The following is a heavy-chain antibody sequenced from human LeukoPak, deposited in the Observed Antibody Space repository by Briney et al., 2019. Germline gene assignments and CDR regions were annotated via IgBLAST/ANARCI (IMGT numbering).Heavy chain of an antibody. CDR3: ARAPPSRDGYKWGECYFDY. Sequence: GRSLRLSCAASGFTFSSYGMHWVRQAPGKGLEWVAVIWYDGSNKYYADSVKGRFTISRDNSKNTLYLQMNSLRAEATAVYYCARAPPSRDGYKWGECYFDYWGKGTLVTVSS. CDR2: IWYDGSNK. V-gene: IGHV3-33*01. J-gene: IGHJ4*02. D-gene: IGHD5-24*01. CDR1: GFTFSSYG.